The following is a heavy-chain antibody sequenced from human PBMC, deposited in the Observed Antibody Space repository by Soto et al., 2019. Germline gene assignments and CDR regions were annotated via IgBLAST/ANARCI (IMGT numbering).Heavy chain of an antibody. CDR2: IKQDGSDT. V-gene: IGHV3-7*04. J-gene: IGHJ4*02. CDR1: GFTLRNSR. Sequence: GGSLRLSCAASGFTLRNSRMSWVRQAPGKGLEWVANIKQDGSDTYYVDFVKGRFTISRDNAKNSLYLQMNSLRAEDTAVYYCATDLGTTMARHWGQGTLVTVSS. D-gene: IGHD1-1*01. CDR3: ATDLGTTMARH.